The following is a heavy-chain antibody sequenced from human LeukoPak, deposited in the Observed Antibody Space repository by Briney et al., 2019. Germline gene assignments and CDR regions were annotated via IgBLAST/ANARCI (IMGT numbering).Heavy chain of an antibody. CDR1: GGSISSGGYY. Sequence: KSSETLSLTCTVSGGSISSGGYYWSWIRQPPGKGLEWIGYIYHSGSTYYNPSLKSRVTMSVDTSKNQFSLKLSSVTAADTAVYYCARVQDHCSSTSCYPGDWFDPWGQGTLVTVSS. CDR2: IYHSGST. V-gene: IGHV4-30-2*01. J-gene: IGHJ5*02. CDR3: ARVQDHCSSTSCYPGDWFDP. D-gene: IGHD2-2*01.